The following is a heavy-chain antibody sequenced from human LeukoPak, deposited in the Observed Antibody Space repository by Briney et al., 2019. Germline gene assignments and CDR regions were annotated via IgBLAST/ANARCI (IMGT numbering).Heavy chain of an antibody. J-gene: IGHJ4*02. Sequence: ASVKVSCTASGYTFTSYGISWVRQAPGRGLEWMGWISAYNGNTNYAQKLQGRVTMTTDTSTSTAYMELRSLRSDDTAVYYCARVLWGSSWYVHPYFDYWGQGTLVTVSS. CDR1: GYTFTSYG. CDR3: ARVLWGSSWYVHPYFDY. D-gene: IGHD6-13*01. CDR2: ISAYNGNT. V-gene: IGHV1-18*01.